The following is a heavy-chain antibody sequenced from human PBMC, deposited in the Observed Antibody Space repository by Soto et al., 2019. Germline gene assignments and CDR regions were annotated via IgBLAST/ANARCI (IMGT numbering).Heavy chain of an antibody. CDR3: AREDRDRETGLVPAAIDGMDV. CDR2: IIPVFGIA. V-gene: IGHV1-69*08. CDR1: GGTFSRYS. D-gene: IGHD2-2*01. J-gene: IGHJ6*02. Sequence: QVQLVQSGAEVKKPGSSVKVSCKASGGTFSRYSFTWVRQAPGHGLEWMGRIIPVFGIASYAQKFQGRVTITADKSTSTAYQELSSLRSEDTAVYYCAREDRDRETGLVPAAIDGMDVWGQGTTVTVSS.